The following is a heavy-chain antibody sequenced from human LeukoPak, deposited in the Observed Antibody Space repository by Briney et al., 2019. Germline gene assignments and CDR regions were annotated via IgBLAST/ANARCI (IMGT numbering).Heavy chain of an antibody. CDR3: AKDGGPTVFYYFDS. V-gene: IGHV3-23*01. J-gene: IGHJ4*02. CDR1: GFSFSNSA. CDR2: ISGDSGGT. D-gene: IGHD1-1*01. Sequence: AGGSLRLSCAASGFSFSNSAMSWVRQAPGKGLEWVSGISGDSGGTNYADSVKGRFTISRDNSKNTLYLQMNSLRAEDTAAYYCAKDGGPTVFYYFDSWGQGTLVTVSS.